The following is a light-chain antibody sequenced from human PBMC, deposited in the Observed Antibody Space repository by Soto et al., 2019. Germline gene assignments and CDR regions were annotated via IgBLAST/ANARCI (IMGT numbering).Light chain of an antibody. CDR2: GAS. V-gene: IGKV1-9*01. J-gene: IGKJ1*01. CDR1: QGISTY. CDR3: QGHSTYPRT. Sequence: DIHLTQSPSFLSSSFGDTGTITFLASQGISTYLAWYQQKPGKAPKNLIYGASTLQSGVPSRFSGSGSGTEFTLTISSLQPEDFATYYCQGHSTYPRTFGQGTKVDIK.